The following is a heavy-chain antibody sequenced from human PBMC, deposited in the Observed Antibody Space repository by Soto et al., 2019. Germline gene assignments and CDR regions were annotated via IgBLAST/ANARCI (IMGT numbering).Heavy chain of an antibody. J-gene: IGHJ4*02. V-gene: IGHV4-34*01. D-gene: IGHD3-10*01. CDR3: ARGLFSEDYYSGGWYDFDY. Sequence: QVQLQQWGAGLLKPSETLSLTCAVYGGSFSGYLWTWIRQPPGKGLEWIGQINHSGSANYNPSLKSRVTISVATSKNQFSLELSSVTAADTAVYYCARGLFSEDYYSGGWYDFDYWGQGTLVTVSS. CDR2: INHSGSA. CDR1: GGSFSGYL.